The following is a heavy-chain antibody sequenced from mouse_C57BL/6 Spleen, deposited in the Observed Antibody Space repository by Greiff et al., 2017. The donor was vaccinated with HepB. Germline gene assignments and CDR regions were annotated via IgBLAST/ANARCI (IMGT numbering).Heavy chain of an antibody. CDR2: IYPGDGDT. Sequence: QVQLKQSGPELVKPGASVKISCKASGYAFSSSWMNWVKQRPGKGLEWIGRIYPGDGDTNYNGKFKGKATLTADKSSSTAYMQLSSLTSEDSAVYFCASPLLRSYYYAMDYWGQGTSVTVSS. CDR3: ASPLLRSYYYAMDY. J-gene: IGHJ4*01. CDR1: GYAFSSSW. D-gene: IGHD1-1*01. V-gene: IGHV1-82*01.